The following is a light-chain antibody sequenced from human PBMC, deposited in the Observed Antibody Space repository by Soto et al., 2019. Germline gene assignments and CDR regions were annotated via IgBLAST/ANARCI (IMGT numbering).Light chain of an antibody. CDR2: DAF. CDR3: QQRSRWPALT. CDR1: QSVSYH. J-gene: IGKJ4*01. V-gene: IGKV3-11*01. Sequence: EVILTQFPANLSLSPGEGATLSCRASQSVSYHLAWYQQKPGQAPRLLIYDAFNRAPGIPPRFSGSGSGTDFTLTVRSLEPEDSAFYYCQQRSRWPALTFGGGTKVEI.